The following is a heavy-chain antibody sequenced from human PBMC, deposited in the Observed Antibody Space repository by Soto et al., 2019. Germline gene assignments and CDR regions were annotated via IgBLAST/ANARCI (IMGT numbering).Heavy chain of an antibody. Sequence: GGSLRLSCAASGFPFGSFAMTWVRQAPGKGLEWVSLISAGGGSTYFADSVKGRFTISRDNSNSTLYLQMSSLRAEDTAVYYCAKSYQQVEYYGMDVWGKGTTVTVSS. CDR1: GFPFGSFA. J-gene: IGHJ6*04. D-gene: IGHD2-2*01. V-gene: IGHV3-23*01. CDR2: ISAGGGST. CDR3: AKSYQQVEYYGMDV.